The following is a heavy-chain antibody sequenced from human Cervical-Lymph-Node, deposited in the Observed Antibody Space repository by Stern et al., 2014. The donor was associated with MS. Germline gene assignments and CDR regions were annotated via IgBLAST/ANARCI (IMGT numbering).Heavy chain of an antibody. CDR2: IHARGSA. CDR3: ARVNRVVVATSYYYGMDV. V-gene: IGHV4-4*09. J-gene: IGHJ6*02. Sequence: QVQLQESGPGLVKPSEALSLTCSVSGGSIGRYYYSWIRQPPGKGLVWIGYIHARGSAEYSPSLKRRVTISVDTSKNQLSLNLRSVTAADTAVYYCARVNRVVVATSYYYGMDVWGQGTTVTVSS. D-gene: IGHD2-21*01. CDR1: GGSIGRYY.